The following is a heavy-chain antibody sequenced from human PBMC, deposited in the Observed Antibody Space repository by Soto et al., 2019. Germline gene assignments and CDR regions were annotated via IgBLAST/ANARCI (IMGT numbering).Heavy chain of an antibody. J-gene: IGHJ6*02. V-gene: IGHV1-69*06. Sequence: SVKVSCKASGGTFSSYAISWVRQAPGQGLEWMGGIIPIFGTANYAQKFQGRVTITADKSTSTAYMELSSLRSEDTAVYYCASDIRKGYSGFQTEYYYYYGMDVWGQGTTVTVSS. CDR1: GGTFSSYA. CDR2: IIPIFGTA. CDR3: ASDIRKGYSGFQTEYYYYYGMDV. D-gene: IGHD5-12*01.